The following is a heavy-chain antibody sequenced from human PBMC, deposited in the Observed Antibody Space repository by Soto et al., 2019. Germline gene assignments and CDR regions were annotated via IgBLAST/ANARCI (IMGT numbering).Heavy chain of an antibody. CDR3: ARQRSRAFDL. V-gene: IGHV4-39*01. CDR1: GGSITTSVYY. Sequence: PSETLSLTCAVSGGSITTSVYYWGWIRQPPGRGLEWMANIYYSGSAYYNPSLKSRLSTSVDTSKNQFSLKLSSVTAADTAVYYCARQRSRAFDLWGQGTVVTVS. D-gene: IGHD3-3*01. J-gene: IGHJ3*01. CDR2: IYYSGSA.